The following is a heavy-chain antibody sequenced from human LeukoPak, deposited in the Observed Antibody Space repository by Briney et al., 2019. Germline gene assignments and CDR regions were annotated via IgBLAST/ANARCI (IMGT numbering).Heavy chain of an antibody. J-gene: IGHJ5*02. CDR1: GYSFTSYW. CDR2: IYPGDSDT. V-gene: IGHV5-51*01. D-gene: IGHD2-15*01. CDR3: ARGGYCSGGSCYRNWFDP. Sequence: GESLKISCEGSGYSFTSYWIGWVRQMPGKGLEWMGIIYPGDSDTRYSPSFQGQVTIPADKSISTAYLQWSSLEASDTAMYYCARGGYCSGGSCYRNWFDPWGQGTLVTVSS.